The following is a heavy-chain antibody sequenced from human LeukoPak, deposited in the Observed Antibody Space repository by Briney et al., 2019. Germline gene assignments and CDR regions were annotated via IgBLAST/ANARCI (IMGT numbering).Heavy chain of an antibody. CDR3: ARGGSYLSAFDI. J-gene: IGHJ3*02. D-gene: IGHD1-26*01. CDR2: ISSSSSTI. Sequence: QAGGSLRLSCAASGFTFSSYSMNWVRQAPGKGLEWVSYISSSSSTIYYADSVKGRFTISRDNSKNTLYLQMNSLRAEDTAVYYCARGGSYLSAFDIWGQGTMVTVSS. CDR1: GFTFSSYS. V-gene: IGHV3-48*01.